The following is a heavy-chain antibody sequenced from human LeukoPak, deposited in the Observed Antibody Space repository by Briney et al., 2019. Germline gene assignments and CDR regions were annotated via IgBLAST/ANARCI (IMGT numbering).Heavy chain of an antibody. J-gene: IGHJ3*02. D-gene: IGHD1-26*01. V-gene: IGHV3-30-3*01. CDR2: ISYDGSNK. CDR3: ARWEVGATPPDAFDI. CDR1: GFTFSSYA. Sequence: GGSLRLSCAASGFTFSSYAMHWVHQAPGKGLEWVAVISYDGSNKYYADSVKGRFTISRDNSKNTLYLQMNSLRAEDTAVYYCARWEVGATPPDAFDIWGQGTMVTVSS.